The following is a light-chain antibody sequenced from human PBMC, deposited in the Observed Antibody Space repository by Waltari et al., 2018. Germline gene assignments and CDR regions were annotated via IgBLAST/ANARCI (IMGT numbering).Light chain of an antibody. J-gene: IGLJ3*02. V-gene: IGLV2-14*01. CDR1: SSDVGGYKY. CDR2: EVS. CDR3: SSYTSRSTWV. Sequence: QSALTQPASVSGSPGQSITISCPGTSSDVGGYKYVSWYQQHPVKAPKLMIYEVSNRPSGVSNRFSGSKSGNTASLTISGLQAEDEADYYCSSYTSRSTWVFGGGTKLTVL.